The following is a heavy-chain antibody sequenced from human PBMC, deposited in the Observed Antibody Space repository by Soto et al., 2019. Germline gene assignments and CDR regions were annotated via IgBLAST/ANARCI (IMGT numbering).Heavy chain of an antibody. D-gene: IGHD1-1*01. CDR3: ARGRVTGIVGIFWSPLDI. CDR2: IGYDGNNK. V-gene: IGHV3-33*01. CDR1: GFSFTTYG. Sequence: QVQLVESGGGWVQPGRSLRLSCEATGFSFTTYGMHWVRQAPGKGLEWVAVIGYDGNNKYYADSVKGRFTISRDNAKNTVYRQMKSRRGADTAVYFCARGRVTGIVGIFWSPLDIWGQGTVFTDSS. J-gene: IGHJ3*02.